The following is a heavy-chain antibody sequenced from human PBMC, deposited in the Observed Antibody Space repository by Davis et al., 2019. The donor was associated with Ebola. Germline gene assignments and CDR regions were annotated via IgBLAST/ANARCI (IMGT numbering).Heavy chain of an antibody. CDR1: GFTFSSYA. J-gene: IGHJ4*02. Sequence: GGSLRLSCAASGFTFSSYAMHWVRQAPGKGLEWVAVISYDGSNKYYADSVKGRFTISRDNSKNTLYLQMNSLTAEDTAVYYCAKIAGVSGFDDYWGQGTLVTVSS. V-gene: IGHV3-30-3*02. CDR3: AKIAGVSGFDDY. D-gene: IGHD3-10*01. CDR2: ISYDGSNK.